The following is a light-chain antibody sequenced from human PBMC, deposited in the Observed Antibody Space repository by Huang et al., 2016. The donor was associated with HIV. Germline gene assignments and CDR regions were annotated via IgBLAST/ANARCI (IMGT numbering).Light chain of an antibody. CDR2: GSS. Sequence: IHLTQSPSSLSASVGVRVTVTCRASQAIGNSLAWYQQGLGKAPKLLIYGSSNLQTGVAPRFSGNGSETDFTLTIGSLLPGDFATYFCQQLKSYPLTFGGGT. V-gene: IGKV1-9*01. J-gene: IGKJ4*01. CDR3: QQLKSYPLT. CDR1: QAIGNS.